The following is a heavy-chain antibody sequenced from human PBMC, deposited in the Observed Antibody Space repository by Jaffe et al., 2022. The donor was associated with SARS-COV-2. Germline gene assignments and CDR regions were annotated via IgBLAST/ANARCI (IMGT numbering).Heavy chain of an antibody. Sequence: EVQLLESGGGLVQPGGSLRLSCAASGFTFSSYAMSWVRQAPGKGLEWVSAISGSGGSTYYADSVKGRFTISRDNSKNTLYLQMNSLRAEDTAVYYCAKDQGGGFSRGPSYYYGMDVWGQGTTVTVSS. D-gene: IGHD3-16*01. CDR1: GFTFSSYA. CDR3: AKDQGGGFSRGPSYYYGMDV. J-gene: IGHJ6*02. CDR2: ISGSGGST. V-gene: IGHV3-23*01.